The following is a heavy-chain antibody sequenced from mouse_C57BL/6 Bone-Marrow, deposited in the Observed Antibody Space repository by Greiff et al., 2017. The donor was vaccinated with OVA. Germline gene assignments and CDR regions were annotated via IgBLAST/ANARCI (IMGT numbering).Heavy chain of an antibody. CDR1: GFTFSDYG. Sequence: EVKLVESGGGLVKPGGSLKLSCAASGFTFSDYGMHWVRQAPEKGLEWVAYISSGSSTIYYADTVKGRFTISRDNAKNTLFRQMTSLRSEDTAMYYCARGDGYPFAYWGQGTLVTVSA. D-gene: IGHD2-3*01. J-gene: IGHJ3*01. CDR3: ARGDGYPFAY. CDR2: ISSGSSTI. V-gene: IGHV5-17*01.